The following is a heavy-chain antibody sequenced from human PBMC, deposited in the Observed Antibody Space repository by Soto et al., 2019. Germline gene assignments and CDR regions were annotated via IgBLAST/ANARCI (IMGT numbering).Heavy chain of an antibody. CDR2: ISYDGSNK. Sequence: GGSLRLSCAASGFTFSSYGMHWVCQAPGKGLEWVAVISYDGSNKYYADSVKGRFTISRDNSKNTLYLQMNSLRAEDTAVYYCATSENSLAGSADFDYWGQGTLVTVSS. CDR1: GFTFSSYG. CDR3: ATSENSLAGSADFDY. V-gene: IGHV3-30*03. J-gene: IGHJ4*02. D-gene: IGHD6-13*01.